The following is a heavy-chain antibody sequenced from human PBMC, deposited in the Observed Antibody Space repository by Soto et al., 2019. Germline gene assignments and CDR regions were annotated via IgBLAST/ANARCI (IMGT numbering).Heavy chain of an antibody. J-gene: IGHJ4*02. CDR3: ARDPPNQEPGIDY. CDR2: IYHSGST. CDR1: GYSISSGYY. V-gene: IGHV4-38-2*02. Sequence: PSETLSLTCAVSGYSISSGYYWGWIRQPPGKGLEWIGSIYHSGSTYYNPSLKSRVTISVDTSKNQFSLKLSSVTAADTAVYYCARDPPNQEPGIDYWGQGTLVTVSS.